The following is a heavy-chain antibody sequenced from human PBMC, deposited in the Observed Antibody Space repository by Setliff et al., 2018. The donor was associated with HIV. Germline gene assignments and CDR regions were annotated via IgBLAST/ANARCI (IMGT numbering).Heavy chain of an antibody. Sequence: SETLSLTCTVSGGSISSGGYYWSWIRQPAGKGLEWIGHIYTSGSTNYNPSLKSRVTISVDTSKNQFSLKLSSVTAADTAVYYCARAKTIGVSAVFFDPWGQGRPVTVSS. CDR3: ARAKTIGVSAVFFDP. CDR1: GGSISSGGYY. V-gene: IGHV4-61*09. CDR2: IYTSGST. D-gene: IGHD3-3*01. J-gene: IGHJ5*02.